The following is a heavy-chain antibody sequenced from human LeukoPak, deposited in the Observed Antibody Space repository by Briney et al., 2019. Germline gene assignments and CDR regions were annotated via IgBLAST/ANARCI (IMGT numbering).Heavy chain of an antibody. V-gene: IGHV3-74*01. D-gene: IGHD3-22*01. J-gene: IGHJ1*01. CDR2: IKSDGST. CDR1: GFTFSSYL. CDR3: ARAPSEIGGYYPEYFRH. Sequence: PGGSLRLSCAASGFTFSSYLMHWVRHAPGKGLGWVSRIKSDGSTNYADSVKGRFPISRDNAKNTVSLQMNSLRAEDTGVYYCARAPSEIGGYYPEYFRHWGQGTLVTVSS.